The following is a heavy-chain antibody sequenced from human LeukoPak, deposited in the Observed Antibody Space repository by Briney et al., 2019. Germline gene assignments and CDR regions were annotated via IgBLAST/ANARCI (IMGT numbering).Heavy chain of an antibody. CDR1: GGSLSDYS. V-gene: IGHV4-34*01. D-gene: IGHD6-19*01. Sequence: SETLSLTCAVYGGSLSDYSWSWIRQPPGMGLEWIGEINHSGETNYNRSLKSRVAMSVDTSKNQFSLELRSVTAADTAMYYCARGQWLDNSWGQGTLVTVSS. CDR3: ARGQWLDNS. CDR2: INHSGET. J-gene: IGHJ4*02.